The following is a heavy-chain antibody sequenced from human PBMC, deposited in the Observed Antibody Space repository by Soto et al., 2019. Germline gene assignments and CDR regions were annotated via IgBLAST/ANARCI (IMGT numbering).Heavy chain of an antibody. CDR3: ARGDWNGYYYYYGMDV. J-gene: IGHJ6*02. CDR1: GGTFSSYA. D-gene: IGHD1-1*01. Sequence: PSVKVSCKASGGTFSSYAISWVRQAPGQGLEWMGGIIPIFGTANYAQKFQGRVTITADESTSTAYMELSSLRSEDTAVYYCARGDWNGYYYYYGMDVWGQGTTVTVSS. CDR2: IIPIFGTA. V-gene: IGHV1-69*13.